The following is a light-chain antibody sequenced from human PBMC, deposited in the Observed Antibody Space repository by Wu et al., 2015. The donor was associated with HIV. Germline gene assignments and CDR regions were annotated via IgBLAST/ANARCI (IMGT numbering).Light chain of an antibody. V-gene: IGKV3-20*01. CDR2: GAS. CDR1: QSVTGSY. CDR3: QQYGSSPLVT. J-gene: IGKJ1*01. Sequence: EIVLTQSPGTLSLSPGERATLSCRASQSVTGSYLAWYQQKPGQAPRLLIYGASTRATGIPDRFSGGGSGTDFTLTISRLEPEDFAVYYCQQYGSSPLVTFGQGTKVEIK.